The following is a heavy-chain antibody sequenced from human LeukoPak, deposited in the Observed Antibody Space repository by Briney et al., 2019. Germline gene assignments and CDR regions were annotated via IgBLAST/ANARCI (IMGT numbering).Heavy chain of an antibody. CDR3: ARGYYYDSSGYYPFDY. D-gene: IGHD3-22*01. V-gene: IGHV3-11*01. CDR2: ISSSGSTI. Sequence: PGGSLRLSCAASGFTFSDYYMSWIRQAPGKGLEWVSYISSSGSTIYYADSVKGRFTISRDNAKNSLYLQMNSLRAGDTAVYYCARGYYYDSSGYYPFDYWGQGTLVTVSS. CDR1: GFTFSDYY. J-gene: IGHJ4*02.